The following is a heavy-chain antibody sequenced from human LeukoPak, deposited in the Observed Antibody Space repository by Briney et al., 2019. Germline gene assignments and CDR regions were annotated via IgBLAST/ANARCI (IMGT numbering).Heavy chain of an antibody. CDR2: IKQDGSEK. D-gene: IGHD3-22*01. V-gene: IGHV3-7*01. CDR3: ARDLDSGNYFFAY. J-gene: IGHJ4*02. CDR1: GFTFSSYW. Sequence: GGSLRLSCAASGFTFSSYWMSWVRQAPGKGLEWVANIKQDGSEKYYVDSVKGRFTISRDNAKNSLYLQMSSLRAEDTAVYYCARDLDSGNYFFAYWGQGTPVTVSS.